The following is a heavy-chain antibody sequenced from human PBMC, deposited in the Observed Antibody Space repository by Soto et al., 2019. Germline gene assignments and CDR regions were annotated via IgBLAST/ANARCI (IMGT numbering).Heavy chain of an antibody. D-gene: IGHD3-22*01. Sequence: SETLSLTCAVYGGSFSGYYWSWIRQPPGKGLEWIGEINHSGSTNYNPSLKSRVTISVDTSKNQFSLKLSSVTAADTAVYYCARGGYYAYWYFDLWGCGTLVTVSS. CDR3: ARGGYYAYWYFDL. CDR2: INHSGST. V-gene: IGHV4-34*01. J-gene: IGHJ2*01. CDR1: GGSFSGYY.